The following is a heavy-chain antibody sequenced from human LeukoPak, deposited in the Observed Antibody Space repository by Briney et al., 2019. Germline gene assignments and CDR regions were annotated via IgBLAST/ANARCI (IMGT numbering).Heavy chain of an antibody. CDR1: GFTFSSYS. J-gene: IGHJ6*02. CDR2: ISSSSSYI. CDR3: ARDLTIFGVVIVDYGMDV. V-gene: IGHV3-21*01. D-gene: IGHD3-3*01. Sequence: AGSLRLSCAASGFTFSSYSMNWVRQAPGKGLEWVSSISSSSSYIYYADSVKGRFTISRDNAKNSLYLQMNSLRAEDTAVYYCARDLTIFGVVIVDYGMDVWGQGTTVTVSS.